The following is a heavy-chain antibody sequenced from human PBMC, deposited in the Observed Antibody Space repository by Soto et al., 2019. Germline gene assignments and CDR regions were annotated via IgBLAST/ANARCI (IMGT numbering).Heavy chain of an antibody. CDR3: ATSEARDGYSFDY. Sequence: SVKVSCKASGVTFSRQDMRWVRQAPGRGLEWMGGIIPMFGTPHYAEKFQDRVTITADESTGTAYLELSSLTSEDTVVYYCATSEARDGYSFDYWGPGTLVTVSS. V-gene: IGHV1-69*13. D-gene: IGHD5-12*01. CDR1: GVTFSRQD. J-gene: IGHJ4*02. CDR2: IIPMFGTP.